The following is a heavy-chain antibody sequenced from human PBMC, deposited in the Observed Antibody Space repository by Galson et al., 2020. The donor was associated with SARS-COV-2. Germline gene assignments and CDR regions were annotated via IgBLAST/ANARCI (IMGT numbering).Heavy chain of an antibody. CDR1: GFTFKDYW. V-gene: IGHV3-7*01. Sequence: GGSLRLSCAVSGFTFKDYWMSWVRQAPGKGLEWVANIKGDGSERNYVDSVKGRFSISRDNAVDSLYLQMNSLRAEDTAVYYCTREGWQGGYRGQGTRVTVSS. J-gene: IGHJ4*02. CDR3: TREGWQGGY. CDR2: IKGDGSER. D-gene: IGHD6-19*01.